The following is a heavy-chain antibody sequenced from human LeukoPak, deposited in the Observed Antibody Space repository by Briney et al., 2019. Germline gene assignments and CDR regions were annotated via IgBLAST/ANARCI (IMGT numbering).Heavy chain of an antibody. CDR2: ICYDGSKK. Sequence: GGALRLSCAASGFTFSSYGMHWVRQAPGKGLEGVAVICYDGSKKYYADSVKGRFTISRDNSKNTLYLEMDSLRAEATAVYYRARDSGSTVTTFGYWGQGPLVTVSS. J-gene: IGHJ4*02. D-gene: IGHD4-17*01. V-gene: IGHV3-33*01. CDR3: ARDSGSTVTTFGY. CDR1: GFTFSSYG.